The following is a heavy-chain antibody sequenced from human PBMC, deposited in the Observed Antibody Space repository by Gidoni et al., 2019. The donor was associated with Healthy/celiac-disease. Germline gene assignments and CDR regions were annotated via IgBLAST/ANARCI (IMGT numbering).Heavy chain of an antibody. CDR2: ISGSGGST. Sequence: EVQLLESGGGLVQPGGSLRLSCAASGFTFSSYAMSWVRQAPGKGLEWVSAISGSGGSTYYADSVKGRFTISRDNSKNTLYLQMNSLRAEDTAVYYCAKDPPYFYRFGELLGVVDYWGQGTLVTVSS. J-gene: IGHJ4*02. V-gene: IGHV3-23*01. D-gene: IGHD3-10*01. CDR3: AKDPPYFYRFGELLGVVDY. CDR1: GFTFSSYA.